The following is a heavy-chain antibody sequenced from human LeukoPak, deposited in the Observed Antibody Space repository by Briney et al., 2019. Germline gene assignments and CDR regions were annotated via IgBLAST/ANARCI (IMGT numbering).Heavy chain of an antibody. CDR1: GFTFSSYA. J-gene: IGHJ4*02. D-gene: IGHD5-18*01. Sequence: SGGSLRLSCAASGFTFSSYAMSWVRQAPGKGLEWVSAISGSGGSTYYADSVKGRFTISRDNSKNTLYLQMNSLRAEDTAVYYCAKVDWIQLWPYFDYWGQGTLVTVSS. V-gene: IGHV3-23*01. CDR3: AKVDWIQLWPYFDY. CDR2: ISGSGGST.